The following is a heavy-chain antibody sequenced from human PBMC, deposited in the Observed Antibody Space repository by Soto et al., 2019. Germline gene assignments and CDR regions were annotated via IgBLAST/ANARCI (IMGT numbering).Heavy chain of an antibody. CDR3: ARATGAAEYFQH. CDR2: IIPIFGTA. CDR1: GGTFSGYA. Sequence: ASVKVSCKASGGTFSGYAISWVRQAPGQGLEWMGGIIPIFGTANYAQKFQGRVTITADESTSTAYMELSSLRSEDTAVYYCARATGAAEYFQHWGQGTLVTVSS. D-gene: IGHD3-10*01. V-gene: IGHV1-69*13. J-gene: IGHJ1*01.